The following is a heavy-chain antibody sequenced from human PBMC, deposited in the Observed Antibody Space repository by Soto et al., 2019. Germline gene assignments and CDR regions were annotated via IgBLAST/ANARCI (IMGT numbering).Heavy chain of an antibody. CDR1: CGSIRSGGYY. D-gene: IGHD2-21*01. CDR2: IYYSGST. J-gene: IGHJ4*02. Sequence: SETLSLTCSVSCGSIRSGGYYWSWIRQHPGKGLEWIGYIYYSGSTYYNPFLKSRVTISVDTSKNQFSLKLSSVTAADTAVYYCARGVIHWGQGTLVTV. CDR3: ARGVIH. V-gene: IGHV4-31*03.